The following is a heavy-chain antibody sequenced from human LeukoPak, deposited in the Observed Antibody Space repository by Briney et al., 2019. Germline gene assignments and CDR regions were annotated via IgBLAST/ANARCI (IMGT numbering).Heavy chain of an antibody. D-gene: IGHD3-22*01. CDR1: GFTFSDYY. V-gene: IGHV3-11*01. CDR2: ISSSGSPI. J-gene: IGHJ4*02. Sequence: EGSLRLSCAASGFTFSDYYMSWIRQAPGKGLEWVSYISSSGSPIYYADSVKGRFTISRDNAKNSLYLQMNSLRAADTAVYYCARTHHGGYYNYWGQGTLVTVSS. CDR3: ARTHHGGYYNY.